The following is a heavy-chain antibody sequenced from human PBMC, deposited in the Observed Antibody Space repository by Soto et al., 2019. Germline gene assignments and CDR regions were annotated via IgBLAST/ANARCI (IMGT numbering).Heavy chain of an antibody. CDR3: AKLQEPRHTRFEGPYNWFDP. CDR1: GYSFNSHW. D-gene: IGHD3-10*01. Sequence: GESLKISCKGSGYSFNSHWIGWVRQMPGKGLEWMGIIYPGDSDTRYSPSFQGQVTISADKSTNTAYLQWSSLKASDTAMYYCAKLQEPRHTRFEGPYNWFDPWGEVPLVTVSP. J-gene: IGHJ5*02. CDR2: IYPGDSDT. V-gene: IGHV5-51*01.